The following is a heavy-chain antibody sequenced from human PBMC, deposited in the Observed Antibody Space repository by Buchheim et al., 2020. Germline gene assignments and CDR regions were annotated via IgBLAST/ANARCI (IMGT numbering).Heavy chain of an antibody. CDR1: GYTFTSYD. Sequence: QVQLVQSGAEVKKPGASVKVSCKASGYTFTSYDINWVRQATGQGLEWMGWMNPNSGNTGYAQKFQGRVTMTRNTSISTAYMELSSLRSEDTAVYYCARGPYYDFWSGYYSYYYYGMDVWGQGTT. CDR2: MNPNSGNT. J-gene: IGHJ6*02. D-gene: IGHD3-3*01. V-gene: IGHV1-8*01. CDR3: ARGPYYDFWSGYYSYYYYGMDV.